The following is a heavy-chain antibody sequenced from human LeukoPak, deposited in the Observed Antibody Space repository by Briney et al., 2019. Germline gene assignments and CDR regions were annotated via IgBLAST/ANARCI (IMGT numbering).Heavy chain of an antibody. Sequence: GGSLRLSCAASGFTFSSYDMHWVRQATANALESVSAIGTAGDTYYPGPAKGRFTISRENAKNSLYLQMNSLRAGDTAVYYCARAATYYYGSGTLINHGMDVWGQGTTVTVSS. CDR2: IGTAGDT. CDR3: ARAATYYYGSGTLINHGMDV. CDR1: GFTFSSYD. V-gene: IGHV3-13*01. D-gene: IGHD3-10*01. J-gene: IGHJ6*02.